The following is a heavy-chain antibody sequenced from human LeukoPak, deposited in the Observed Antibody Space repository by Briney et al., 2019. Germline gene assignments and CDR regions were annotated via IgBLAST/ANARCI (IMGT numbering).Heavy chain of an antibody. CDR3: ARHSGMFSPDCSSTSCPSSVYYYMDV. V-gene: IGHV4-39*01. Sequence: PSETLSLTCTVSGGSISSSRYYWDWIRQPPGKGLEWIGSIYYSGSTYYNPSLKSRVTISVDPSKNQISLKLSSVMAADTAVYYCARHSGMFSPDCSSTSCPSSVYYYMDVWGKGTTVTVSS. D-gene: IGHD2-2*01. J-gene: IGHJ6*03. CDR1: GGSISSSRYY. CDR2: IYYSGST.